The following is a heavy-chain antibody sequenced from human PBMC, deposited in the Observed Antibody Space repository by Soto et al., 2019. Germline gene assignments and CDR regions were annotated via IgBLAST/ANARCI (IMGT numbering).Heavy chain of an antibody. J-gene: IGHJ5*02. CDR2: IYPGDSDT. CDR1: GYSSTSYW. V-gene: IGHV5-51*01. D-gene: IGHD6-13*01. Sequence: PGESLKISCKGSGYSSTSYWIGWVRQMPGKGLEWMGIIYPGDSDTRYSPSFQGQVTISADKSISTAYLQWSSLKASDTAMYYCARGLGGAAAGTRWFDPWGQGTLVTVSS. CDR3: ARGLGGAAAGTRWFDP.